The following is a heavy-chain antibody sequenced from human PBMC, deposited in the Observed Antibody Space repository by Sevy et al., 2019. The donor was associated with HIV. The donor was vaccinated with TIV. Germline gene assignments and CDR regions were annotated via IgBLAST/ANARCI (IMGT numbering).Heavy chain of an antibody. CDR3: ARESGAVGATGYGFDI. Sequence: ASVKVSCKASGYTFTIYGISWVRQAPGQGLEWMGWISGYNGNTNYAQKFQDRVTMTTDTSTSTAYMELRSLRSDDTAVYDCARESGAVGATGYGFDIWGQGTMVTVSS. CDR1: GYTFTIYG. CDR2: ISGYNGNT. V-gene: IGHV1-18*01. J-gene: IGHJ3*02. D-gene: IGHD1-26*01.